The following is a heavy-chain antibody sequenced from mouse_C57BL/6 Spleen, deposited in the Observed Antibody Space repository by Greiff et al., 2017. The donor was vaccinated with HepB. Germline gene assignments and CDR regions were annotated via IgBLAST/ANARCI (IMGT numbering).Heavy chain of an antibody. Sequence: VQLQQSGPVLVKPGASVKMSCKASGYTFTDYYMNWVKQSHGKSLEWIGVINPYNGGTSYNQKFKGKATLTVDKSSSTAYMELNSLTSEDSAVYYCARYYYGSSYVYYFDYWGQGTTLTVSS. CDR3: ARYYYGSSYVYYFDY. CDR1: GYTFTDYY. D-gene: IGHD1-1*01. J-gene: IGHJ2*01. V-gene: IGHV1-19*01. CDR2: INPYNGGT.